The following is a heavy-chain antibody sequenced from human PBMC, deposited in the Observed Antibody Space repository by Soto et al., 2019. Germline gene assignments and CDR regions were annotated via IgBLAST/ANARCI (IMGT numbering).Heavy chain of an antibody. J-gene: IGHJ4*02. CDR3: ARDLRGYSRYDYPDY. V-gene: IGHV4-31*03. Sequence: KLSETLSLTCTVSGGSISSGGYYWSWIRQHPGKGLEWVGYSYYTGSSYYNPSLKSRVTISVDASKNQLSLRLASVTAADTAVYYCARDLRGYSRYDYPDYWGQGIPVTVSS. CDR1: GGSISSGGYY. D-gene: IGHD5-12*01. CDR2: SYYTGSS.